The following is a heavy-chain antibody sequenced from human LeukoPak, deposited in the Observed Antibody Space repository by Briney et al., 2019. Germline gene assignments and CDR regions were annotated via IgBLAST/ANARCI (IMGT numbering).Heavy chain of an antibody. V-gene: IGHV3-48*03. Sequence: GGSLRPFCAASGFTFSSYEMNWVRQAPGKGLEWVSYISSSGSTIYYADSVKGRFTISRDNAKNSLYLQMNSLRAEDTAVYYCANLCSSTSCYWFDPWGQGTLVTVSS. CDR1: GFTFSSYE. CDR3: ANLCSSTSCYWFDP. CDR2: ISSSGSTI. J-gene: IGHJ5*02. D-gene: IGHD2-2*01.